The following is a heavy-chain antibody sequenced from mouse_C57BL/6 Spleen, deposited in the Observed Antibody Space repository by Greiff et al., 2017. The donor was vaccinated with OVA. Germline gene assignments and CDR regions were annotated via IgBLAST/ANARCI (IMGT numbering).Heavy chain of an antibody. J-gene: IGHJ1*03. D-gene: IGHD1-1*01. CDR2: IDPSDSYT. V-gene: IGHV1-50*01. CDR3: AITTVVPYFDV. CDR1: GYTFTSYW. Sequence: VQLQQPGAELVKPGASVKLSCKASGYTFTSYWMQWVKQRPGQGLEWIGEIDPSDSYTNYNQKFKGKATLTVDTSSSTAYMQLSSLTSEDSAVCYCAITTVVPYFDVWGTGTTVTVSS.